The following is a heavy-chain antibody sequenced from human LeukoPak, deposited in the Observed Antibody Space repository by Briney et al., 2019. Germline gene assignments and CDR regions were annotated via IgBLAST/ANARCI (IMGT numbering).Heavy chain of an antibody. V-gene: IGHV3-33*01. CDR3: ARDRGYSSSRYYFDY. Sequence: GRSLRLSCAASGFTFSSYGLHWVRQAPGKGLEWVAVIWYDGSNKYYADSVKGRFTISRDNSKNTLYLQMNSLRAEDTAVYYCARDRGYSSSRYYFDYWGQGTLVTVSS. CDR2: IWYDGSNK. D-gene: IGHD6-13*01. CDR1: GFTFSSYG. J-gene: IGHJ4*02.